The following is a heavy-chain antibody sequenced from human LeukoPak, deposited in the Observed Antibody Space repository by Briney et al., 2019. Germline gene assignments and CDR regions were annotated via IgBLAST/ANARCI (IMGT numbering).Heavy chain of an antibody. CDR3: ASTNYYGSGSPFDY. V-gene: IGHV4-34*01. J-gene: IGHJ4*02. Sequence: TSETLSLTCAVYGGSFSGYYWSWIRQPPGKGLEWIGEINHSESTNYNPSLKSRVTISVDTSKNQFSLKLSSVTAADTAVYYCASTNYYGSGSPFDYWGQGTLVTVSS. CDR1: GGSFSGYY. D-gene: IGHD3-10*01. CDR2: INHSEST.